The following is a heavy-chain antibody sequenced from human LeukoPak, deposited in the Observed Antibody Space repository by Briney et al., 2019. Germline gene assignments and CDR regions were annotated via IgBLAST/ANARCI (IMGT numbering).Heavy chain of an antibody. J-gene: IGHJ5*02. CDR1: GFTFSSYD. Sequence: GRSLRLSCAASGFTFSSYDIHWVRQAPGKGLEWVTIILYDGSNKYYADSVRGRFTISRDNSKNTVYLQMNSLTAEDTAVYYCAGSAASNWFDPWGQGTLVTVSS. D-gene: IGHD2-2*01. CDR2: ILYDGSNK. CDR3: AGSAASNWFDP. V-gene: IGHV3-33*05.